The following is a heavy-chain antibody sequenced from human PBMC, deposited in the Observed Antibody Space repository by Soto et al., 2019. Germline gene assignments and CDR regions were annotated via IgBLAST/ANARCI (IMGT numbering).Heavy chain of an antibody. CDR2: INSDGSST. CDR3: ARDEYSSSSTRPTFDY. Sequence: GSLRLSCAASGFTFSSYWMHWVRQAPGKGLVWVSRINSDGSSTSYADSVKGRFTISRDNAKNTLYLQMNGLRAEDTAVYYCARDEYSSSSTRPTFDYWGQGTLVTVSS. CDR1: GFTFSSYW. D-gene: IGHD6-6*01. V-gene: IGHV3-74*01. J-gene: IGHJ4*02.